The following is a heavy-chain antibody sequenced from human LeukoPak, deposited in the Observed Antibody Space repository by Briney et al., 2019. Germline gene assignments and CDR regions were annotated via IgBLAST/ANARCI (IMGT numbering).Heavy chain of an antibody. D-gene: IGHD6-13*01. CDR3: ARDLIAAAGSVYGMDV. V-gene: IGHV1-46*01. Sequence: ASVKVSCKASGYTFTSYYMHWVRQAPGQGLEWMGIINPSGGGTSYAQKFQGRVTMTRDTSTSTVYMELSSLRSEDTAVYYCARDLIAAAGSVYGMDVWGKGTTVTVSS. J-gene: IGHJ6*04. CDR2: INPSGGGT. CDR1: GYTFTSYY.